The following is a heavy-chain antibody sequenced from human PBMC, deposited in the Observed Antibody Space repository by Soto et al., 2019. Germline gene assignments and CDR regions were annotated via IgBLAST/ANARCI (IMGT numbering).Heavy chain of an antibody. CDR3: ARVDYYDSSGFSGYFDL. Sequence: QVQLQESGPGLVKPSETLSLTCTVSGGSISSYYWSWIRQPPGKGLEWIGYIFYSGSTNYNPSLKSRVTISVDTSKNQFSLKLSSVTAADTAVYYCARVDYYDSSGFSGYFDLWGRGTLVTVSS. V-gene: IGHV4-59*01. J-gene: IGHJ2*01. D-gene: IGHD3-22*01. CDR2: IFYSGST. CDR1: GGSISSYY.